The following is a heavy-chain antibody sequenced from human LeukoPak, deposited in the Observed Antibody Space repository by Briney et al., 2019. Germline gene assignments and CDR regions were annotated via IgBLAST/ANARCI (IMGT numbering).Heavy chain of an antibody. D-gene: IGHD3-10*01. J-gene: IGHJ6*02. CDR3: ARGVVRGVTLYYYYGMDV. V-gene: IGHV4-59*01. Sequence: SETLSLTCTVSGCSISSYYLSWIRQPPGKGLEWIGYIYYSGSTNYNPSLKRRVTISVDTSKNQFSLKLSSVTAADTAVYYCARGVVRGVTLYYYYGMDVWGQGTTVTVSS. CDR2: IYYSGST. CDR1: GCSISSYY.